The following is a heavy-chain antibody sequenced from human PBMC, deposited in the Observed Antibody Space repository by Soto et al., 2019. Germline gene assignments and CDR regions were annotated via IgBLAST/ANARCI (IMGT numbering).Heavy chain of an antibody. D-gene: IGHD7-27*01. CDR1: GYTFTSYA. CDR2: INAGNGNT. V-gene: IGHV1-3*01. J-gene: IGHJ3*02. CDR3: ARDQAGDDAFDI. Sequence: ASVKVSCKASGYTFTSYAMHWVRQAPGQRLEWMGWINAGNGNTKYSQKFQGRVTITRDTSARTAYMELSSLRSEDTAVYYCARDQAGDDAFDIWGQGTMVTVSS.